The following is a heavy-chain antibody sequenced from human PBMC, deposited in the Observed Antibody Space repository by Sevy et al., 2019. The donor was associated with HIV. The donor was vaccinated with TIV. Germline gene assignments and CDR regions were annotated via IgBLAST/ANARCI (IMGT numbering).Heavy chain of an antibody. CDR3: ARDRSSVIGGAFDI. J-gene: IGHJ3*02. Sequence: ASVKVSCKASGYTFTGYYMHWVRQAPGQGLEWMGWINPNSGGTNYAQKFQGRVTMTRDTSISTAYMELSRLRSDDTAGYYCARDRSSVIGGAFDIWGQGTMVTVSS. D-gene: IGHD3-16*01. CDR1: GYTFTGYY. CDR2: INPNSGGT. V-gene: IGHV1-2*02.